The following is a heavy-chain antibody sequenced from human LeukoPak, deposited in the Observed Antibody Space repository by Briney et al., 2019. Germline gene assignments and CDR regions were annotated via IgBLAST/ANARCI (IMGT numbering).Heavy chain of an antibody. V-gene: IGHV4-59*08. Sequence: KSSETLSLTCTVSGGSISSYYWSWIRQPPGKGLEWIGYIYYSGSTNYNPSLKSRVTISVDTSKNQFSLKLSSVTAADTGVYFCARHGLGVDLWGQGTLVTVSS. CDR3: ARHGLGVDL. CDR1: GGSISSYY. CDR2: IYYSGST. J-gene: IGHJ5*02.